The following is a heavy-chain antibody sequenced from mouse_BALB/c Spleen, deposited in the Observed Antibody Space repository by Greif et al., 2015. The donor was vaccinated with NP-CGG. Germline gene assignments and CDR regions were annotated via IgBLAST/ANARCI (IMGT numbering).Heavy chain of an antibody. D-gene: IGHD1-2*01. CDR3: ARDTTAALDY. Sequence: EVQLQQSGGGLVQPGGSLRLSCATSGFTFTDYYMSWVRQPPGKALEWLGFIRNKANGYTTEYSASVKGRFTISRDNSQSILYLQMNTLRAEDSATYYCARDTTAALDYWGQGTTLTVSS. J-gene: IGHJ2*01. CDR1: GFTFTDYY. V-gene: IGHV7-3*02. CDR2: IRNKANGYTT.